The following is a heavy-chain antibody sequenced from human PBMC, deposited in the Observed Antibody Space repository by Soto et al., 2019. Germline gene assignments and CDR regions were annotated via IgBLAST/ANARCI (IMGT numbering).Heavy chain of an antibody. J-gene: IGHJ4*02. CDR1: GFSLTNARMG. D-gene: IGHD1-26*01. CDR2: IFSNDEK. V-gene: IGHV2-26*01. Sequence: QVTLKESGPVLVKPTETLTLTCTVSGFSLTNARMGVTWIRQPPGKALEWLAHIFSNDEKSYSTSLKSRLTSSRDTSKSQVVLTMTNMDPVDTATYYCARHGRGVGARPLDYWGQGTLVTVSS. CDR3: ARHGRGVGARPLDY.